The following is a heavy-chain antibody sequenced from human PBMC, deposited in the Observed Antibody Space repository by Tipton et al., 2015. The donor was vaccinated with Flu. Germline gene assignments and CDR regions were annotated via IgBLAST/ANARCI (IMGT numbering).Heavy chain of an antibody. D-gene: IGHD6-19*01. V-gene: IGHV4-61*02. J-gene: IGHJ3*02. CDR2: IYTSGST. Sequence: TLSLTCTVSGGSVSSGSYYWSWIRQPAGKGLEWIGRIYTSGSTNYNPSLKSRVTMSVDTSKNQFSLKLSSVTAADTAVYYCARDQGEQWLARNDTFDIWGQGTMVTVSS. CDR1: GGSVSSGSYY. CDR3: ARDQGEQWLARNDTFDI.